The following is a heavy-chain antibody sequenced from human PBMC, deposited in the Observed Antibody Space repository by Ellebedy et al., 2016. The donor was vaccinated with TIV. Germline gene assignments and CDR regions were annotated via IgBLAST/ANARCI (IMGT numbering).Heavy chain of an antibody. D-gene: IGHD3-10*01. V-gene: IGHV3-7*01. CDR2: INGDGRAI. CDR3: ARIMYYFGSGRDAFDI. Sequence: GGSLRLXXAASGLTFSGDWMTWMRQAPGKGLEWVANINGDGRAIQYVDSVRGRFIISRDNSENSVYLQMSSLRAEDTAVYFCARIMYYFGSGRDAFDIWGQGTMVTVSS. J-gene: IGHJ3*02. CDR1: GLTFSGDW.